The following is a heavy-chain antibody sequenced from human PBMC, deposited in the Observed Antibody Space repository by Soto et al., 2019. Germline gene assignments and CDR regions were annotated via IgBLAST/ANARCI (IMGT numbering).Heavy chain of an antibody. J-gene: IGHJ4*02. Sequence: PGGSLRLSCAASGFTFSSYAMSWVRQAPGKGLEWVSAISGSGGSTYYADSVKGRFTISRDNSKNTLYLQMNSLRAEDTAVYYCAKDRTTNTVNTTFTHFDYWGQGTLVTVSS. CDR2: ISGSGGST. CDR3: AKDRTTNTVNTTFTHFDY. CDR1: GFTFSSYA. D-gene: IGHD4-17*01. V-gene: IGHV3-23*01.